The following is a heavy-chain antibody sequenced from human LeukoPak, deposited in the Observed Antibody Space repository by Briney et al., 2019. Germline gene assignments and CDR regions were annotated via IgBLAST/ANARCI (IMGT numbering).Heavy chain of an antibody. J-gene: IGHJ5*02. Sequence: SETLSLTCTVSGGSISSSSYYWGWIRQPPGKGLEWIGSIYYSGSTNYNPSLKSRVTISLDTSKNQFSLKLSSVTAADTAVYYCARDQGNWFDPWGQGTLVTVSS. CDR2: IYYSGST. CDR1: GGSISSSSYY. V-gene: IGHV4-39*07. CDR3: ARDQGNWFDP.